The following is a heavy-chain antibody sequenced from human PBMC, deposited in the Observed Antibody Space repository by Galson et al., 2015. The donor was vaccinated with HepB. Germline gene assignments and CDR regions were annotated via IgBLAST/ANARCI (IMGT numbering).Heavy chain of an antibody. J-gene: IGHJ6*02. D-gene: IGHD3-9*01. CDR3: ARGGSYYDILTDKTYGMDV. Sequence: TLSLTCAVSGGSISSGGYSWSWIRQPPGKGLEWIGYIYHSGSTYYNPSLKSRVAISVDRSKNQFSLKLSSVTAADTAVYYCARGGSYYDILTDKTYGMDVWGQGTTVTVSS. V-gene: IGHV4-30-2*01. CDR1: GGSISSGGYS. CDR2: IYHSGST.